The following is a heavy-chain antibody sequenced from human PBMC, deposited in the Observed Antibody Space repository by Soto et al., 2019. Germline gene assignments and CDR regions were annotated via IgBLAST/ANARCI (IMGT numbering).Heavy chain of an antibody. CDR1: GFTFSSYA. CDR2: ISGSGGST. D-gene: IGHD6-13*01. Sequence: GGSLRLSCAASGFTFSSYAMSWVRQAPGKWLEWVSAISGSGGSTYYADSVKGRFTISRDNSKNTLYLQMNSLSAEDTAIYYCAKDAIMVSSSLNYFDFWGQGXLVTVYS. CDR3: AKDAIMVSSSLNYFDF. J-gene: IGHJ4*02. V-gene: IGHV3-23*01.